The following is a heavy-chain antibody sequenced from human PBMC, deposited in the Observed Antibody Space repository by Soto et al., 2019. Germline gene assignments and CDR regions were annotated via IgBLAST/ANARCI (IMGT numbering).Heavy chain of an antibody. J-gene: IGHJ4*02. CDR1: GFTFSSYS. D-gene: IGHD1-1*01. V-gene: IGHV3-48*02. Sequence: EVQLVESGGGLVQPGGSLRLSCAASGFTFSSYSMNWVRQAPGKGLEWVSYISSSSSTIYYADSVKGRFTISRDNAKNSLYLQMNSLREEDTAVYYCARTSGRFDYWGQGTLVTVSS. CDR3: ARTSGRFDY. CDR2: ISSSSSTI.